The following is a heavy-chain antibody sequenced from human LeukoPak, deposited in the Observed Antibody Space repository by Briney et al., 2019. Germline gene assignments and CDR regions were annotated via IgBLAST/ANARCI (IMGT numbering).Heavy chain of an antibody. CDR2: IYPGDSDT. D-gene: IGHD3-22*01. Sequence: GGSLKISCKGSGYSFTSYWIGWVRQMPGKGLEWMGIIYPGDSDTRYSPSFQGQVTISADKSITTAYLQWSSLKASDTAIYYCARQAYGSHFDAFDIWGQGTMVTVSS. CDR3: ARQAYGSHFDAFDI. V-gene: IGHV5-51*01. CDR1: GYSFTSYW. J-gene: IGHJ3*02.